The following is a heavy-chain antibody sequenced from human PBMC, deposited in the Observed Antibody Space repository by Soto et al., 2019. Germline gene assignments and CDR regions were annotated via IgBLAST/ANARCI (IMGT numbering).Heavy chain of an antibody. CDR2: INGANGNT. J-gene: IGHJ4*02. D-gene: IGHD4-17*01. CDR3: ARLAPGDYISHFDY. Sequence: QVQLVQSGAEVKKPGASVKVSCKASGYTFTGYLFHWVRQAPGQSLEWMGWINGANGNTKYSQRLQGRVTITRDTSASTAYMELSSLRSEDTAVYYCARLAPGDYISHFDYWGQGTLVTVSS. CDR1: GYTFTGYL. V-gene: IGHV1-3*01.